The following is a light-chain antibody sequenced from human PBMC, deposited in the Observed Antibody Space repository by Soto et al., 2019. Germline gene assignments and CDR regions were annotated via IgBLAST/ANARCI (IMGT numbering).Light chain of an antibody. Sequence: QLTQSPSSLSASVGDRVTSTCRAIQDISSYLAWYQQYPGRAPKLLIYLASTLQSGVPSRFSGSGSGTDFTLTISSLQPEDFATYYCQQLDSVPPWTFGQGTRVEIK. CDR2: LAS. J-gene: IGKJ1*01. V-gene: IGKV1-9*01. CDR1: QDISSY. CDR3: QQLDSVPPWT.